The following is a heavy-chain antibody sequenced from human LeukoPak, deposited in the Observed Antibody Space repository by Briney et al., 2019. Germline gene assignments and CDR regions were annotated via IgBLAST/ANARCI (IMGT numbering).Heavy chain of an antibody. D-gene: IGHD2-15*01. J-gene: IGHJ6*03. CDR3: TRYCSGGSCPYYPMDV. Sequence: GGSLRLSCAASGFTFSSYAMSWVRQAPGKGLEWVGRIKSKTDGGTTDYAAPVKGRFTISRDDSKNTLYLQMNSLKTEDTAVYYCTRYCSGGSCPYYPMDVWGKGTTVTISS. V-gene: IGHV3-15*01. CDR2: IKSKTDGGTT. CDR1: GFTFSSYA.